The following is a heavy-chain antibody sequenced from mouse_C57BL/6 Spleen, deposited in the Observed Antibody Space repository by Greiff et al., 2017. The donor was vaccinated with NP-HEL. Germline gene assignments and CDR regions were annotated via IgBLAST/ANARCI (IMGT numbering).Heavy chain of an antibody. J-gene: IGHJ3*01. CDR1: GFTFSSYA. CDR3: GDYDGGN. CDR2: ISDGGSYT. D-gene: IGHD2-4*01. Sequence: EVKLMESGGGLVKPGGSLKLSCAASGFTFSSYAMSWVRQTPEKRLEWVATISDGGSYTYYPDNVKGRFTISRDNAKNNLYLQMSHLKSEDTAMYYCGDYDGGNWGQGTLVTVSA. V-gene: IGHV5-4*03.